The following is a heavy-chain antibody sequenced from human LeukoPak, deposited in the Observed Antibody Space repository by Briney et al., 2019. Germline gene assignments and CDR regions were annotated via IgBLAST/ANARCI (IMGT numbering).Heavy chain of an antibody. CDR3: ARDQEERFLEWPPGY. D-gene: IGHD3-3*01. V-gene: IGHV1-18*01. J-gene: IGHJ4*02. CDR2: ISAYNGNT. CDR1: GYTFTSYG. Sequence: GASVKVSCTASGYTFTSYGISWVRQAPGQGLEWMGWISAYNGNTNYAQKLQGRVTMTTDTSTSTAYMELRSLRSDDTAVYYCARDQEERFLEWPPGYWGQGTLVTVSS.